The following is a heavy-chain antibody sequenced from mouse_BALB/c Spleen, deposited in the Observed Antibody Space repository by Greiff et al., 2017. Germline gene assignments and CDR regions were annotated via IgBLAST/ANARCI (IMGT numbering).Heavy chain of an antibody. V-gene: IGHV3-2*02. D-gene: IGHD1-1*01. J-gene: IGHJ4*01. CDR2: ISYSGST. Sequence: EVMLVESGPGLVKPSQSLSLTCTVTGYSITSDYAWTWIRQFPGNKLQWMGYISYSGSTSYNPSLKSRISITRDTSKNQFFLQLNSVTTEDTATYYCATLYGSSAMDYWGQGTSVTVSS. CDR3: ATLYGSSAMDY. CDR1: GYSITSDYA.